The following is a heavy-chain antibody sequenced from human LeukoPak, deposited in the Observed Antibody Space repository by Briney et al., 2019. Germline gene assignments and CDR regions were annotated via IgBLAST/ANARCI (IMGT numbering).Heavy chain of an antibody. J-gene: IGHJ6*03. D-gene: IGHD6-13*01. CDR1: GGSFSCYY. Sequence: SETLSLTCAVYGGSFSCYYWSWIRQPPGKGLEWIGEINHSGSTNYNPSLKSRVTISVDTSKNQFSLKLSSVTAADTAVYYCARGRGPAAGPRYYMDVWGKGTTVTVSS. CDR2: INHSGST. V-gene: IGHV4-34*01. CDR3: ARGRGPAAGPRYYMDV.